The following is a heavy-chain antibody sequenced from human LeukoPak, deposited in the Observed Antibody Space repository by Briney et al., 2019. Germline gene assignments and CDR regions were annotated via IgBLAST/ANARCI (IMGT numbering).Heavy chain of an antibody. J-gene: IGHJ4*02. CDR2: IIPIVDTP. CDR3: ARGDYDFWSTYPY. Sequence: SVKVSCKASGGALNNSAISWMRQAPGQGLEWMGGIIPIVDTPIYAQQFQGRITFITDGSTDTAYMELNSLRSDDTAVYYCARGDYDFWSTYPYWGQGALVTVSS. V-gene: IGHV1-69*05. D-gene: IGHD3-3*01. CDR1: GGALNNSA.